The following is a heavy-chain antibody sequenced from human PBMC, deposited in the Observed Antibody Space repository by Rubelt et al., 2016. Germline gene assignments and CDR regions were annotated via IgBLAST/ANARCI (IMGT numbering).Heavy chain of an antibody. CDR2: IKQDGSET. CDR3: ASPLSVWSLLRYPDYFQH. Sequence: EVQLVESGGGLVQPGGSLRLSCAASGFAFSSYWMSWVRQAPGKVLEWVANIKQDGSETYYLDSVKGRFTISRDNAKISLDVQMNSLRSEDTAVYFCASPLSVWSLLRYPDYFQHWGQGTLVTVAS. V-gene: IGHV3-7*03. D-gene: IGHD6-19*01. CDR1: GFAFSSYW. J-gene: IGHJ1*01.